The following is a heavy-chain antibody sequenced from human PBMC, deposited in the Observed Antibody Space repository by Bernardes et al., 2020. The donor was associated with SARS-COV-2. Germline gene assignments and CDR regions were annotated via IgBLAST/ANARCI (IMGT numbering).Heavy chain of an antibody. V-gene: IGHV4-59*01. CDR2: IYYSGST. J-gene: IGHJ4*02. Sequence: SETLSLTCTVSGGSISSYYWSWIRQPPGKGLEWIGYIYYSGSTNYNPSLTSRVTISVDTSKNQFSLKLSSVTAADTAVYYCARERRLRRGPVGWDYWGQGTLVTVSS. CDR1: GGSISSYY. D-gene: IGHD2-15*01. CDR3: ARERRLRRGPVGWDY.